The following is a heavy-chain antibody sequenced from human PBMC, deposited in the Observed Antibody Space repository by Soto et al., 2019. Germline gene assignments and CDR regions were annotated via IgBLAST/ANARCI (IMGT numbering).Heavy chain of an antibody. CDR1: GYTFTSYD. J-gene: IGHJ6*02. V-gene: IGHV1-8*01. CDR2: MSPNSGGST. D-gene: IGHD3-9*01. Sequence: ASGKVSCKASGYTFTSYDIIWVRQATGQGLEWMGWMSPNSGGSTSYAQKFQGRVTMTRDTSTSTVYMELSSLRSEDTAVYYCAREGPLLRYFDWPQNYYYYGMDVWGQGTTVTVSS. CDR3: AREGPLLRYFDWPQNYYYYGMDV.